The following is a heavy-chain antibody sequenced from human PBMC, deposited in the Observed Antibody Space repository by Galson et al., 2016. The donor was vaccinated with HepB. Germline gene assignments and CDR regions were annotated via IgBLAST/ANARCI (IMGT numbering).Heavy chain of an antibody. J-gene: IGHJ6*03. CDR3: AKGTTTYYYFYMDV. Sequence: SLRLSCAASGITFSSYVMNWVRQAPGKGLEWVSVISDSGGGTNYADSVRGRFTISRDNSKNTLYLQMSGLRAEDTATYYCAKGTTTYYYFYMDVWGKGTTVTVSS. D-gene: IGHD1-26*01. CDR1: GITFSSYV. CDR2: ISDSGGGT. V-gene: IGHV3-23*01.